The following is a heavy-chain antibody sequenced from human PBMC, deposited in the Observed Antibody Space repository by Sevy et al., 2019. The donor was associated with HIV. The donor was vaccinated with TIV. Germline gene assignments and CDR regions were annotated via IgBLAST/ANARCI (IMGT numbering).Heavy chain of an antibody. CDR3: ARDRATVTPSTLGY. D-gene: IGHD4-17*01. V-gene: IGHV3-33*01. CDR2: IWYDGSNK. Sequence: GGSLRLSCAASGFTFSSYGMHWVRQAPGKGLEWVAVIWYDGSNKYYADSVKGRFAISRDNSKNTLYLQMNSLRTEDTAVYYCARDRATVTPSTLGYSGQRTLVTVSS. J-gene: IGHJ4*02. CDR1: GFTFSSYG.